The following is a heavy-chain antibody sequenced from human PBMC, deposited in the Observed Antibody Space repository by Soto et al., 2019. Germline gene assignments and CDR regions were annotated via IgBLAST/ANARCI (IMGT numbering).Heavy chain of an antibody. V-gene: IGHV1-18*01. CDR1: GYTFTSYG. CDR2: ISAYNGNT. J-gene: IGHJ6*02. CDR3: ARVVSTAINYYYYGMDV. Sequence: ASVKVSCKASGYTFTSYGISWVQQAPGQGLEWMGWISAYNGNTNYAQKLQGRVTMTTDTSTSTAYMELRSLRSDDTAVYYCARVVSTAINYYYYGMDVWGQGTTVTVSS. D-gene: IGHD5-12*01.